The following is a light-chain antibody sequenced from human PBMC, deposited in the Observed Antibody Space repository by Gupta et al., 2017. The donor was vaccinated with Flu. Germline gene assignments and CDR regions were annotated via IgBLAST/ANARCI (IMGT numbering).Light chain of an antibody. CDR2: AAS. V-gene: IGKV1-39*01. CDR1: QSISSY. Sequence: GDRVTITCRASQSISSYLNWYQQKPGKAPKLLIYAASTLQSGVPSRFSGSGSGTDFTLTISSLQPEDFATYSCQQSYNAPRTFGQGTKLEIK. J-gene: IGKJ2*01. CDR3: QQSYNAPRT.